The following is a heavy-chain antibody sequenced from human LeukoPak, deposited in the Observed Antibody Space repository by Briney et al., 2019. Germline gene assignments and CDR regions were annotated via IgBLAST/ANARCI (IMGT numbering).Heavy chain of an antibody. CDR3: AKVDSSVYRRAFDY. J-gene: IGHJ4*02. CDR2: ISYDGSNK. CDR1: GFTFSSYG. V-gene: IGHV3-30*18. D-gene: IGHD3-22*01. Sequence: GGSLRLSCAASGFTFSSYGMHWVRQAPGKGLEWVAVISYDGSNKYYADSVKGRFTISRDNSKNTLYLQMNSLRAEDTAVYYCAKVDSSVYRRAFDYWGQGTLVAVSS.